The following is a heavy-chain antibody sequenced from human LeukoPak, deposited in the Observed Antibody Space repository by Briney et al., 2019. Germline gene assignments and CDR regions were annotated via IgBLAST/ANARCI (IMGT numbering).Heavy chain of an antibody. CDR2: TYYRSKWYN. CDR3: ARDLRYSSGWYDWFDP. D-gene: IGHD6-19*01. CDR1: GDSVSSNSAA. Sequence: SQTLSLTCAISGDSVSSNSAAWNWIRQSPSRGLEWLGRTYYRSKWYNDYAVSVKSRITINPDTSKNQFSMQLNSVTPEDTGVYYCARDLRYSSGWYDWFDPWGQGTLVTVSS. J-gene: IGHJ5*02. V-gene: IGHV6-1*01.